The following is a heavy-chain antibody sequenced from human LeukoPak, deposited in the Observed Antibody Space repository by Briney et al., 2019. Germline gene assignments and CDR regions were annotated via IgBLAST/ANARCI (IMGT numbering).Heavy chain of an antibody. Sequence: GGSLRLSCAAYGFTFSSCEMNWVRQAPGKGLEWVSYISSSSSTIYYADSVRGRFSISRDNTKNSLHLQMNSLRVEDTAMYYCARMIGGASGDFDNWGQGTLVTVSS. V-gene: IGHV3-48*01. J-gene: IGHJ4*02. CDR3: ARMIGGASGDFDN. CDR2: ISSSSSTI. D-gene: IGHD2-21*01. CDR1: GFTFSSCE.